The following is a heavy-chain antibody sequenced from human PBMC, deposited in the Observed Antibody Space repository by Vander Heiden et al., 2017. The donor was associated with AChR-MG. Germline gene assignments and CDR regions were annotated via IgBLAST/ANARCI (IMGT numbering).Heavy chain of an antibody. J-gene: IGHJ6*04. CDR1: GFSLSTSAVG. V-gene: IGHV2-5*02. Sequence: QITLKESGPTLVKPTQTLTLTCTFSGFSLSTSAVGVGWIRQPPGKALEWLALIYWDDDKRYSPSLNSRLTITKDTSKNQVVLTMINIHPVDTATYYCARSLSVRYFYKVAYYYYGMDVWVEGTPVAISS. D-gene: IGHD3-9*01. CDR3: ARSLSVRYFYKVAYYYYGMDV. CDR2: IYWDDDK.